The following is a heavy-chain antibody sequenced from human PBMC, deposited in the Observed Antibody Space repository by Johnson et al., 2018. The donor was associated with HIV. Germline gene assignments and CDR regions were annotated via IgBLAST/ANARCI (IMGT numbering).Heavy chain of an antibody. D-gene: IGHD6-19*01. CDR1: GFTFSSYA. Sequence: VQLVESGGVVVQPGGSLRLSCAASGFTFSSYAMSWVRQAPGTGLEWVSAISGSGGSTSYADSVKGRFTISRDNSKNTLYLQMNSLRAEDTAVYYCASVHGIAVVDAFDIWGQGTMVTVSS. V-gene: IGHV3-23*04. CDR2: ISGSGGST. J-gene: IGHJ3*02. CDR3: ASVHGIAVVDAFDI.